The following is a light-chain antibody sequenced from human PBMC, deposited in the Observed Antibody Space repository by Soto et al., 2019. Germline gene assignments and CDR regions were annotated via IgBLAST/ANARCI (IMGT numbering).Light chain of an antibody. CDR2: LGS. CDR1: QTLLHTNVYNY. J-gene: IGKJ5*01. V-gene: IGKV2-28*01. CDR3: MQVLLSHLVS. Sequence: DVVMTQSPLSLPVTPVEPASISCSSSQTLLHTNVYNYFDWYLQRPVQSPPLXXXLGSTRASGVPDSFSGSGAGTDFTLKISRVEDEDDGVHYCMQVLLSHLVSFGQGTRLEIK.